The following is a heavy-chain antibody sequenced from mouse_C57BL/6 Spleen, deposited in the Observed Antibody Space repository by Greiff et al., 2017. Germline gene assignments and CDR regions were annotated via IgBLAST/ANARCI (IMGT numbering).Heavy chain of an antibody. D-gene: IGHD1-1*01. CDR2: IDPENGDT. CDR3: TTTTVVPYYFDD. V-gene: IGHV14-4*01. CDR1: GFNIKDDY. Sequence: VQLKESGAELVRPGASVKLSCTASGFNIKDDYMHWVKQRPEQGLEWIGWIDPENGDTEYASKFQGKATITADTSSNTAYLQLSSLTSEDTAVYYCTTTTVVPYYFDDWGQGTTLTVSS. J-gene: IGHJ2*01.